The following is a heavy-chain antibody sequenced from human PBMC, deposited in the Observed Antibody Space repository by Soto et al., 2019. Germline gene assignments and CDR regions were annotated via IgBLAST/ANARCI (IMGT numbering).Heavy chain of an antibody. J-gene: IGHJ5*02. D-gene: IGHD5-18*01. V-gene: IGHV3-23*01. CDR3: AKVDSYGYWFDP. CDR1: GFTFSSYA. CDR2: ISGSGGST. Sequence: WGSLRLSCAASGFTFSSYAMSWVRQAPGKGLEWVSAISGSGGSTYYADSVKGRFTISRDNSKNTLYLQMNSLRAEDTTVYYCAKVDSYGYWFDPWGQGTLVTVSS.